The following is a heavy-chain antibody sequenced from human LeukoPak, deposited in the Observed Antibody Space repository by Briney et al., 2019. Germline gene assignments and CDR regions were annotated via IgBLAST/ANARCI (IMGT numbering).Heavy chain of an antibody. CDR2: INAGNGDT. V-gene: IGHV1-3*01. CDR3: ARDDCGDTCYPGGY. Sequence: ASVKVSCKASGYTFTKYVVHWVRQAPGQRPEWMGWINAGNGDTKYSQNFQDRVTITRDTSANTAYMELSSLTSEDTALYYCARDDCGDTCYPGGYWGQGTLVSVSS. J-gene: IGHJ4*02. D-gene: IGHD2-21*01. CDR1: GYTFTKYV.